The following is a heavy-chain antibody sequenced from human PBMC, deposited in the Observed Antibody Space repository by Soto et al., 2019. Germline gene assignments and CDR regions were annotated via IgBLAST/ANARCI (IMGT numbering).Heavy chain of an antibody. CDR2: IYWDDDK. CDR3: AYLPCSGGRCDWCSCSGMDV. V-gene: IGHV2-5*02. J-gene: IGHJ6*02. D-gene: IGHD2-15*01. Sequence: QITLKESGPTLVKPTQTLTLTCTFSGFSLSTSGVGVAWIRQPPGKALEWLALIYWDDDKRYRPSLERRLTPTKDTSKNQVVLTMTNMDSVDTATYYCAYLPCSGGRCDWCSCSGMDVCGQGTTVTVSS. CDR1: GFSLSTSGVG.